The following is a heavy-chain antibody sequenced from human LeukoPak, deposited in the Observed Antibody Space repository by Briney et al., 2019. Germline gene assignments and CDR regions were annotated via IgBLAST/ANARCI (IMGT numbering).Heavy chain of an antibody. V-gene: IGHV4-30-4*01. CDR3: SGYDPGNNWFDP. D-gene: IGHD5-12*01. Sequence: SETLSLTCTVSGGSISSGDYYWSWIRQPPGKGLEWIGYIYYSGSTYYNPSLKSRVTISVDTSKNQFSLKLSSVTAADTAAYYCSGYDPGNNWFDPWGQGTLVTVSS. CDR1: GGSISSGDYY. CDR2: IYYSGST. J-gene: IGHJ5*02.